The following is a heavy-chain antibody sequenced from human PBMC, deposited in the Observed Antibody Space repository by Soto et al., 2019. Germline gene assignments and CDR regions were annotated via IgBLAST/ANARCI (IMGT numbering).Heavy chain of an antibody. CDR3: AHNHKWVLGDKSFDY. Sequence: QITLKESGPTLVKPTQTLTLTCTFSGFSLSTSGVGVGWIRQPPGKALEWLALIYWNDDKRYSPSLKSRLTITKDTSKNQVVLTMTNMDPVDTATYYCAHNHKWVLGDKSFDYWGQGTLVTVSS. D-gene: IGHD2-8*02. J-gene: IGHJ4*02. CDR1: GFSLSTSGVG. V-gene: IGHV2-5*01. CDR2: IYWNDDK.